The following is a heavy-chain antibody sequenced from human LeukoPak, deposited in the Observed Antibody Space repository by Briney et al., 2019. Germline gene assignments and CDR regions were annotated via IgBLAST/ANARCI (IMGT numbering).Heavy chain of an antibody. CDR3: ARWVQNGNWFDP. Sequence: GGSLRLSCAASGFIVSGDFMSWVRQAPGKGLEWVSVIYSDGSTYYADSVKGRFTISRDNAKNSLYLQMNSLRAEDTAVYYCARWVQNGNWFDPWGQGTLVTVSS. CDR1: GFIVSGDF. J-gene: IGHJ5*02. CDR2: IYSDGST. V-gene: IGHV3-66*01.